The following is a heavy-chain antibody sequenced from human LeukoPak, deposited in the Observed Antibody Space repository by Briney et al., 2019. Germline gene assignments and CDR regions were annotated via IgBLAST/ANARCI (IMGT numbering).Heavy chain of an antibody. CDR2: ISSSSRYI. J-gene: IGHJ3*02. CDR3: ARRNYYDSSGDAFDI. CDR1: GFTFSSYS. D-gene: IGHD3-22*01. V-gene: IGHV3-21*04. Sequence: GGSLRLSCAASGFTFSSYSMNWVRQAPGKGLEWVSSISSSSRYIYYANSVKGRFTISRDNAKNSLYLQMNSLRAEDTALYYCARRNYYDSSGDAFDIWGQGTMVTVSS.